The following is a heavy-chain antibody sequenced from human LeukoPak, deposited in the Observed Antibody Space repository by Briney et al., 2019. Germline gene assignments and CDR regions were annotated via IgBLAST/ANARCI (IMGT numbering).Heavy chain of an antibody. CDR1: GFTFSSYS. CDR2: ISSRSSYI. D-gene: IGHD2/OR15-2a*01. J-gene: IGHJ3*02. CDR3: AREVIGAFDI. Sequence: GGSLRLSCAASGFTFSSYSMNWVRQAPGKGLEWVSSISSRSSYIDYADSLKGRFTISRDNAKNSLYLQMNSLRAGDTAVYYCAREVIGAFDIWGQGTMVTVSS. V-gene: IGHV3-21*01.